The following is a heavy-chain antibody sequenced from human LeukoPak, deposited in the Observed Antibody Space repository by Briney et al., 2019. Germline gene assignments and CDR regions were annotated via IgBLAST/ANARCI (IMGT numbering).Heavy chain of an antibody. CDR3: ARCGPYCSSTSCYRRLSYYYYYMDV. CDR2: INHSGST. CDR1: GGSFSGYY. D-gene: IGHD2-2*01. J-gene: IGHJ6*03. Sequence: SETLSLTCAVYGGSFSGYYWSWICQPPGKGLEWIGEINHSGSTNYNPSLKSRVTISVDTSKNQFSLKLSSVTAADTAVYYCARCGPYCSSTSCYRRLSYYYYYMDVWGKGTTVTVSS. V-gene: IGHV4-34*01.